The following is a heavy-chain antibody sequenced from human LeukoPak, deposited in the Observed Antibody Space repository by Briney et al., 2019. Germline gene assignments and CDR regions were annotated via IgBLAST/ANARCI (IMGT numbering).Heavy chain of an antibody. V-gene: IGHV4-4*07. D-gene: IGHD3-22*01. Sequence: SETLSLTCTVSGGSISSYYWSWIRQPAGKGLEWIGRIYTSGSTNYNPSLKSRVTMSVDMSKNQFSLELSSVTAADTAVYYCARGSHSGDYDRLDYWGQGTLVTVSS. J-gene: IGHJ4*02. CDR1: GGSISSYY. CDR2: IYTSGST. CDR3: ARGSHSGDYDRLDY.